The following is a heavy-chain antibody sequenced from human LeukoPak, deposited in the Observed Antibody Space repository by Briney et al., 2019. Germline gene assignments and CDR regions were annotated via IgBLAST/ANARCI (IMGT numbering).Heavy chain of an antibody. D-gene: IGHD3-9*01. CDR2: INHSGST. CDR3: ARDRLHLDPGYRGFDAFDI. V-gene: IGHV4-34*01. J-gene: IGHJ3*02. Sequence: SETLSLTCAVYGGSFSGYYWSWIRQPPGKGLEWIGEINHSGSTNYNPSLKSRVTISVDTSKNQFSLKLSSVTAADTAVYYCARDRLHLDPGYRGFDAFDIWGQGAMVTVSS. CDR1: GGSFSGYY.